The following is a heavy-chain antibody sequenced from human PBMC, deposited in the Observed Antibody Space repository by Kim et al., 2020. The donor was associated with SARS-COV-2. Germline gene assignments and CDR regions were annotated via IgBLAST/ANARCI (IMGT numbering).Heavy chain of an antibody. CDR3: ARPSSSHFDF. D-gene: IGHD3-10*01. CDR2: TT. V-gene: IGHV3-33*01. J-gene: IGHJ4*02. Sequence: TTIYCDSVSSRFTISRDYSENKLYLHMDSLSAGDTAVYYCARPSSSHFDFWGQGTLVTVSS.